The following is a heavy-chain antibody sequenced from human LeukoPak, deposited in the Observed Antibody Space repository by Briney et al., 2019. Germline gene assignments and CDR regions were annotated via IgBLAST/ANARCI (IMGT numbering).Heavy chain of an antibody. Sequence: GGSLRLSCAASGFTVSSNYMSWVRQAPGKGLEWVSVIYSGGSTYYADSVKGRFTISRDNSKNTLYLQMNSLRAEDTAVYYCARVHLASAASFDYWGQGTLVTVSS. J-gene: IGHJ4*02. CDR1: GFTVSSNY. CDR2: IYSGGST. D-gene: IGHD6-13*01. V-gene: IGHV3-53*01. CDR3: ARVHLASAASFDY.